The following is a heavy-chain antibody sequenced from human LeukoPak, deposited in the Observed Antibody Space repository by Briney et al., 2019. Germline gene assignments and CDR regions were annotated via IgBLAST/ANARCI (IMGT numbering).Heavy chain of an antibody. J-gene: IGHJ4*02. V-gene: IGHV3-33*01. D-gene: IGHD3-22*01. CDR2: IWYDGSNK. CDR3: ARSSGYYPPCDY. Sequence: PWGSLRLSCAASGVTFSSYGMHWVRQAPGRGLEWVAVIWYDGSNKYYADSVKGRFTISRDNSKNTLYLQMNSLRAEDTAVYYCARSSGYYPPCDYWGQGTLVTVSS. CDR1: GVTFSSYG.